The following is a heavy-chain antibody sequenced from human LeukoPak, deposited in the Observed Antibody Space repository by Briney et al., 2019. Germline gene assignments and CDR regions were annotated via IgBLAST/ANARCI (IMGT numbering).Heavy chain of an antibody. D-gene: IGHD3-3*01. V-gene: IGHV3-23*01. CDR2: ISGSGGST. J-gene: IGHJ4*02. CDR1: GFTFSSYA. CDR3: AKDLAYDFWSGYYTGSFDY. Sequence: GGSLRLSCAASGFTFSSYAMSWVRQAPGKGLEWLSAISGSGGSTYYADSVKGRFTISRDNSKNTLYLQMNSLRAEDTAVYYCAKDLAYDFWSGYYTGSFDYWGQGTLVTVSS.